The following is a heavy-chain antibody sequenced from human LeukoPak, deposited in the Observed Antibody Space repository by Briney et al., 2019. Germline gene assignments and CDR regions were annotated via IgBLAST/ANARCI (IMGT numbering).Heavy chain of an antibody. D-gene: IGHD3-10*01. CDR2: INPNSGGT. CDR3: ARERYYGSGSYYTLNYYYYYYMDV. V-gene: IGHV1-2*02. Sequence: ASVKVSCKTSGYSFTGYHMHWVRQAPGQGLEWMGWINPNSGGTNYAQKFQGRVTMTRDMSTSTVYMELSSLRSEDTAVYYCARERYYGSGSYYTLNYYYYYYMDVWGKGTTVTVSS. J-gene: IGHJ6*03. CDR1: GYSFTGYH.